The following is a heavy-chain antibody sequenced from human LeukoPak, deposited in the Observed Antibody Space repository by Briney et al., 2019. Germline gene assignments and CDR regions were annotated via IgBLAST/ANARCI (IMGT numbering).Heavy chain of an antibody. D-gene: IGHD3-10*01. CDR2: IYSDGST. Sequence: GGSLRLLCAASGLTVSSNYMTWVRQAPGKGLEWVSVIYSDGSTYYAGSVKGRFTISRDNSKNTLYVQMNSLRAEDTAVYYCARESGGAALDYWGQGTQVTVSS. CDR3: ARESGGAALDY. V-gene: IGHV3-66*01. J-gene: IGHJ4*02. CDR1: GLTVSSNY.